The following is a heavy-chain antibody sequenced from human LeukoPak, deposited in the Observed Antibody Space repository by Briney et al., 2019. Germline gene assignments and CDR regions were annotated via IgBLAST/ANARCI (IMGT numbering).Heavy chain of an antibody. CDR1: GGTFSSYA. CDR2: IIPIFGIA. D-gene: IGHD3-22*01. Sequence: ASVKVSCKASGGTFSSYAISWVRQAPGQGLEWMGRIIPIFGIANYAQKFQGRVTITADKSTSTAYMELSSQRSEDTAVYYCARDLFYYDSSGYSPHPNHFDYWGQGTLVTVSS. CDR3: ARDLFYYDSSGYSPHPNHFDY. J-gene: IGHJ4*02. V-gene: IGHV1-69*04.